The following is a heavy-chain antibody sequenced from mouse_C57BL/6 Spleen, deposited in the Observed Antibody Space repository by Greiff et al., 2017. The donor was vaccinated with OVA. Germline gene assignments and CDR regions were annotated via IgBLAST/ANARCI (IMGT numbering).Heavy chain of an antibody. CDR1: GYAFSSSW. D-gene: IGHD4-1*02. J-gene: IGHJ3*01. CDR3: ARRGPTGTEGFAY. CDR2: IYPGDGDT. Sequence: QVQLKESGPELVKPGASVKISCKASGYAFSSSWMNWVKQRPGKGLEWIGRIYPGDGDTNYNGKFKGKATLTADKSSSTAYMQLSSLTSEDSAVYFCARRGPTGTEGFAYWGQGTLVTVSA. V-gene: IGHV1-82*01.